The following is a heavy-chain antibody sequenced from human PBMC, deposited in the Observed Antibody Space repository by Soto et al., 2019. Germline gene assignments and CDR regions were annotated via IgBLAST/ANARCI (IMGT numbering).Heavy chain of an antibody. V-gene: IGHV4-39*01. Sequence: ASETLSLTCTVSGGSIRSSSYYWGWIRQPPGKGLEWIGSIYYSGSTYYNPSLKSRVTISVDTSKNQFSLKLSSVTAADTAVYYFARQAGLEQLVRIFDYLVQGTLVTVSS. CDR3: ARQAGLEQLVRIFDY. D-gene: IGHD6-6*01. CDR2: IYYSGST. J-gene: IGHJ4*02. CDR1: GGSIRSSSYY.